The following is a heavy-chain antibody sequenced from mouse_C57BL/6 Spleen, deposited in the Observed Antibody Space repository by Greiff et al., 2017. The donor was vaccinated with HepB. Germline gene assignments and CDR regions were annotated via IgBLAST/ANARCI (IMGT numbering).Heavy chain of an antibody. CDR1: GYSITSGYY. Sequence: VQLKESGPGLVKPSQSLSLTCSVTGYSITSGYYWNWIRQFPGNKLEWMGYISYDGSNNYNPSLKNRISITRDTSKNQFFLKLNSVTTEDTATYYCANYYGGYFDVWGTGTTVTVSS. V-gene: IGHV3-6*01. CDR2: ISYDGSN. CDR3: ANYYGGYFDV. J-gene: IGHJ1*03. D-gene: IGHD1-1*01.